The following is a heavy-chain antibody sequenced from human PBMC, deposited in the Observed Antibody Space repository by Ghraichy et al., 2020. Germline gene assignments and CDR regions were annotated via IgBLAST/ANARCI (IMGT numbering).Heavy chain of an antibody. CDR3: GAYSSGWYWVK. D-gene: IGHD6-19*01. CDR1: GFTFSTYA. V-gene: IGHV3-23*01. CDR2: ISASGDST. J-gene: IGHJ4*02. Sequence: GGSLRLSCAASGFTFSTYAMSWVRQAPGTGLEWVSGISASGDSTYYADSVKGRCTISRDNSKNALYLQRNSLRADDAAVYYCGAYSSGWYWVKWGQGTLVTVAS.